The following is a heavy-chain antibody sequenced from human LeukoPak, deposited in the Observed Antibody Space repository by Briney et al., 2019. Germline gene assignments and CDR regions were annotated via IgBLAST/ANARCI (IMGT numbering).Heavy chain of an antibody. D-gene: IGHD3-10*01. Sequence: GGSLRLSCVASGFTFISYAMNWVRQAPGKGLEWVSGISGSDASTHYADSVKGRFTISRDNAKNSLYLQMNSLRAEDTAVYYCARDPTPGGSAYYGMDVWGQGTTVTVSS. CDR2: ISGSDAST. V-gene: IGHV3-23*01. J-gene: IGHJ6*02. CDR3: ARDPTPGGSAYYGMDV. CDR1: GFTFISYA.